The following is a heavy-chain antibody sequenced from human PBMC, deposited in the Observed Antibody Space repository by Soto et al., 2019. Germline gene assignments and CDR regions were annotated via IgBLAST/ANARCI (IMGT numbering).Heavy chain of an antibody. D-gene: IGHD4-17*01. CDR3: AKVAGCDYGYFDY. CDR2: ISWNSGSI. CDR1: GFTFDDYA. Sequence: EVQLVESGGGLVQPGRSLRLSCAASGFTFDDYAMHWVRQAPGKGLEWVSGISWNSGSIGYADSVKGRFTISRDNAKNSLYLQMNSLRAEDTALYYCAKVAGCDYGYFDYWGQGTLVTVSS. V-gene: IGHV3-9*01. J-gene: IGHJ4*02.